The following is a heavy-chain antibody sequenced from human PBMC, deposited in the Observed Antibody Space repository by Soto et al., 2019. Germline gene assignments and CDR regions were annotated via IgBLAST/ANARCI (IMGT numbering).Heavy chain of an antibody. Sequence: QVQLQQWGAEVLKPSETLSLTCVVNGGSFSGYYWSWIRQPPGKGLEWIGEINDSGITDSNPSLESRVTISVDMSKNQFSFKLNSVTAADTAVYHCARGRSSVPDRRGIGYYGLDVWGQGTTVTVSS. CDR1: GGSFSGYY. CDR2: INDSGIT. CDR3: ARGRSSVPDRRGIGYYGLDV. V-gene: IGHV4-34*01. D-gene: IGHD3-3*01. J-gene: IGHJ6*02.